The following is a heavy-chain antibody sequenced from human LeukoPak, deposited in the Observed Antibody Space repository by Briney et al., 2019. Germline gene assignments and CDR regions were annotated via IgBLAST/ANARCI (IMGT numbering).Heavy chain of an antibody. CDR3: AKDREEDDCGGDCYSFDP. CDR1: GFTFSSYX. CDR2: IKQDGSEK. D-gene: IGHD2-21*02. V-gene: IGHV3-7*01. Sequence: SXXASGFTFSSYXMSWVRQAPGKXXEGXANIKQDGSEKYYVDSVKGRFTISRDNAKNSLYLQMNSLRAEDTAVYYCAKDREEDDCGGDCYSFDPWGQGTLVTVSS. J-gene: IGHJ5*02.